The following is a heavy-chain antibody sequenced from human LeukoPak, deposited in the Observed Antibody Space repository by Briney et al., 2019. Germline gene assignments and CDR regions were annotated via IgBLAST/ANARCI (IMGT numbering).Heavy chain of an antibody. CDR1: GGTFSSNA. CDR2: IIPILGIA. Sequence: GASVKVSCKASGGTFSSNAISWVRQAPGQGLEWMGRIIPILGIANYAQKFQGRVTITADKSTSTAYMELSSLRSEDTAVYYCARGTTVTYNWFDPWGQGTLVTVSS. J-gene: IGHJ5*02. CDR3: ARGTTVTYNWFDP. D-gene: IGHD4-11*01. V-gene: IGHV1-69*04.